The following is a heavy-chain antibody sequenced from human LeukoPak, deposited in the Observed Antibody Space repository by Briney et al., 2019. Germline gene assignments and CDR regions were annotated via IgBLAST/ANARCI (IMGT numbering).Heavy chain of an antibody. V-gene: IGHV3-21*01. CDR2: ISSSSSYI. J-gene: IGHJ3*02. D-gene: IGHD1-26*01. CDR3: ARGAGGGNYHDAFDI. Sequence: PGGSLRLSCAASGFTFSSYSMNWVRQAPGKGLEWVSSISSSSSYIYYAHSVKCRFTISRDNAKTSLSMQMNSLRAEDTAVYYCARGAGGGNYHDAFDIWGQGTMVTVSS. CDR1: GFTFSSYS.